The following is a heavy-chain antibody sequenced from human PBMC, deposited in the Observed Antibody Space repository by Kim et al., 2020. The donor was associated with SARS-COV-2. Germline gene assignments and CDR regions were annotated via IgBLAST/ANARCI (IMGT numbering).Heavy chain of an antibody. J-gene: IGHJ6*02. V-gene: IGHV3-20*01. Sequence: GGSLRLSCAASGFTFDDYGMSWVRQAPGKGLEWVSGINWNGGSTGYADSVKGRFTISRDNAKNSLYLQMNSLRAEDTALYHCARLSTLYYDILTGYRYYGMDVWGQGTTVTVSS. D-gene: IGHD3-9*01. CDR1: GFTFDDYG. CDR2: INWNGGST. CDR3: ARLSTLYYDILTGYRYYGMDV.